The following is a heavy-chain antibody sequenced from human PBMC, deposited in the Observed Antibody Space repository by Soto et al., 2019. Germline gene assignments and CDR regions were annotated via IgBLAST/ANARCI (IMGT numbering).Heavy chain of an antibody. CDR1: GCTVSRNY. D-gene: IGHD3-22*01. CDR3: ARNYDSTAGGAFDI. Sequence: EVQLVESGGGLIQPGGSLRLSCAASGCTVSRNYMSWVRQARGKGVEWVSVIYSGGSTYYADSVKGRFTISRDKSKNTLYLQMNSLRAEDTAVDYCARNYDSTAGGAFDIWGQGTMVTVSS. V-gene: IGHV3-53*01. J-gene: IGHJ3*02. CDR2: IYSGGST.